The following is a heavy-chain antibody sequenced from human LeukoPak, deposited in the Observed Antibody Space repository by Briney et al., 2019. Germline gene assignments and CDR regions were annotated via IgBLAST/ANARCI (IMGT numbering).Heavy chain of an antibody. CDR2: TYYRSKWHN. Sequence: SQTLSLTCAISGDSVSSNSAAWNWIRQSPSRGLEWLGRTYYRSKWHNDYAVSVKSRITINPDTSKNQFSLQLNSVTPEDTAVYYCARGDLALGYSGYENGFDPWGQGTLVTVSS. J-gene: IGHJ5*02. CDR3: ARGDLALGYSGYENGFDP. CDR1: GDSVSSNSAA. V-gene: IGHV6-1*01. D-gene: IGHD5-12*01.